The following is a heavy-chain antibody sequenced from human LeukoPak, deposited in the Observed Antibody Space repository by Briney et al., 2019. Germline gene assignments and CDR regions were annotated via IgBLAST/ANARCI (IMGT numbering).Heavy chain of an antibody. D-gene: IGHD5-18*01. CDR3: ARGPGQLWFFDY. J-gene: IGHJ4*02. Sequence: GRSLRLSCAASGFTFSSYAMHWVRQAPGKGLEWVAVISYDGSNKYYADSVKGRFTISRDNSKNTLYLRMNSLRAEDTAVYYCARGPGQLWFFDYWGQGTLVTVSS. V-gene: IGHV3-30-3*01. CDR2: ISYDGSNK. CDR1: GFTFSSYA.